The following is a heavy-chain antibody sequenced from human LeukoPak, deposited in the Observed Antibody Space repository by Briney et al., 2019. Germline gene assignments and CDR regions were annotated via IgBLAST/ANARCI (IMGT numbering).Heavy chain of an antibody. CDR2: IKQDGSEK. D-gene: IGHD6-13*01. CDR1: GFTFSSYW. Sequence: GGTLRLSCAASGFTFSSYWMSWVRQAPGKGLEWVANIKQDGSEKYYVDSVKGRFAISRDNAKNSLYLQMNSLRAEDTAVYYCARDSSSWYNYFDYWGQGTLVTVSS. CDR3: ARDSSSWYNYFDY. V-gene: IGHV3-7*01. J-gene: IGHJ4*02.